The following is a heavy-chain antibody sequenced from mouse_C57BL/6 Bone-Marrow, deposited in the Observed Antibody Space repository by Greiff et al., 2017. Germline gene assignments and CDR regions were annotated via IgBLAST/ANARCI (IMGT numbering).Heavy chain of an antibody. V-gene: IGHV14-2*01. CDR2: IDPEDGET. CDR3: ARGLLYYAMDD. J-gene: IGHJ4*01. CDR1: GYNIKDYY. D-gene: IGHD1-1*01. Sequence: EVQLVESGAELVKPGASVKFSCTASGYNIKDYYMHWVKQRTEQGLEWIGRIDPEDGETTYAPKFQGKATLTADTSSNTAYLQLSSLTSEDTAGYYCARGLLYYAMDDWGQGTSVTVSS.